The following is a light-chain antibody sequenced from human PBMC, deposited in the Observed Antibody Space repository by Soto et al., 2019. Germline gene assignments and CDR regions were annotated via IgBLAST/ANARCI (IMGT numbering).Light chain of an antibody. V-gene: IGKV1-8*01. J-gene: IGKJ3*01. CDR1: QGISSY. Sequence: AIRMTQSPSSFSASTGDRVTITCRASQGISSYLAWYQQKPRKAPKLLIYAASTLQSGVPSRFSGSGSGTDFTLTIRCLQSEDFATYYCQQYYSYPLTFGPGPKVDI. CDR3: QQYYSYPLT. CDR2: AAS.